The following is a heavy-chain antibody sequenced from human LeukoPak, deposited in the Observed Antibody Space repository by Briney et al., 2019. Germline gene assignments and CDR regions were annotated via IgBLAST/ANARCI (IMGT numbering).Heavy chain of an antibody. V-gene: IGHV1-69*04. Sequence: RIIPILGKPTYAEKFQGRVTVTADKSTSTAYMELSSLRSEDTAVYFCARDLEMATNRAFDYWGQGTLVTVSS. CDR2: IIPILGKP. D-gene: IGHD5-24*01. J-gene: IGHJ4*02. CDR3: ARDLEMATNRAFDY.